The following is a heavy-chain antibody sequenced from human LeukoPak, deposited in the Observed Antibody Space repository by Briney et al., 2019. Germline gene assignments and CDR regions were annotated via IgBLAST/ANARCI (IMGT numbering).Heavy chain of an antibody. CDR2: INPNSGGT. Sequence: GASVKVSCKASGYTFTGYYMHWVRQAPGQGLEWMGWINPNSGGTNYAQKFQGRVTMTRDTSISTAYMELSRLRSDDTAVYYCAREASIAARPRQNFDYWGQGTLVTVSS. J-gene: IGHJ4*02. V-gene: IGHV1-2*02. CDR1: GYTFTGYY. CDR3: AREASIAARPRQNFDY. D-gene: IGHD6-6*01.